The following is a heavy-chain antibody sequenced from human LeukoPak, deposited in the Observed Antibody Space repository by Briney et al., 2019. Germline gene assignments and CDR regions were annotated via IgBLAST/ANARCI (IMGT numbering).Heavy chain of an antibody. Sequence: TLPLTCTFPGGSISCGSYYRSCSRRPAGKGLEQLVHLYTSGSTNYNPSLKSRVTISVDTSKNQFSLKLSSVTAADTAVYYCASGRVVVVPAAIYYYYMDVWGKGTTVTVSS. CDR3: ASGRVVVVPAAIYYYYMDV. V-gene: IGHV4-61*09. J-gene: IGHJ6*03. CDR1: GGSISCGSYY. CDR2: LYTSGST. D-gene: IGHD2-2*01.